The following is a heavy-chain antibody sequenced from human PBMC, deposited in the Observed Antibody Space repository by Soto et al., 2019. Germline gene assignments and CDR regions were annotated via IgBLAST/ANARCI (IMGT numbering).Heavy chain of an antibody. J-gene: IGHJ4*02. CDR1: GFIFSSYT. V-gene: IGHV3-21*04. D-gene: IGHD3-22*01. CDR3: ASSTYYDSRGPEFDS. CDR2: ISSSSSNI. Sequence: GLSLRLSCAASGFIFSSYTMAWVRQAPGKGLERVSSISSSSSNIEYADSLKGRFSVSRDNANNSLFLQINSLRAEDTAIYYCASSTYYDSRGPEFDSWGQGTLDTVSS.